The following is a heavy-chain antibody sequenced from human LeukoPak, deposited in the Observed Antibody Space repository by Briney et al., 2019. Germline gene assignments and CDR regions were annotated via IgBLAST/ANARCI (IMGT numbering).Heavy chain of an antibody. CDR1: GYTFTSYD. CDR2: MNPNSGNT. Sequence: ASVKVSCKASGYTFTSYDINWLRQATGQGLEWMGWMNPNSGNTGYAQKFQGRVTITRNTSISTAYMELSSLRSEDTAVYYCARGFRGSSSSGGFDYWGQGTLVTVSS. CDR3: ARGFRGSSSSGGFDY. V-gene: IGHV1-8*03. J-gene: IGHJ4*02. D-gene: IGHD6-6*01.